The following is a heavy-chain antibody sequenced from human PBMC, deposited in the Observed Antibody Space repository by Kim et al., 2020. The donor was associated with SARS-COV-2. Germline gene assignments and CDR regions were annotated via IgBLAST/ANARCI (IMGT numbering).Heavy chain of an antibody. D-gene: IGHD3-16*01. CDR3: ARETPDYAGGFDY. J-gene: IGHJ4*02. CDR2: IFYTGDT. CDR1: GGSISRYY. Sequence: SETLSLTCTVSGGSISRYYWNWIRQPPGKGLEWIGFIFYTGDTKYNPSLNSRVSISLDTSKHQFSLRLSSVTAADTATYYCARETPDYAGGFDYWGQETLVTVSS. V-gene: IGHV4-59*08.